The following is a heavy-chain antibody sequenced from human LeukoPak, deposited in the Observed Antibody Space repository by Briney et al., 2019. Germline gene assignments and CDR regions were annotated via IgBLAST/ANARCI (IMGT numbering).Heavy chain of an antibody. J-gene: IGHJ4*02. D-gene: IGHD3-16*01. V-gene: IGHV1-2*02. CDR3: ATQRGSYLWGTDFDY. CDR1: GYTXTGYY. CDR2: INPNSGDT. Sequence: GASVKDSCKASGYTXTGYYMHWVRQAPGQGLEWMGWINPNSGDTKYSQKFQGRVTMTRDTPISTAYMELSRLRSDDTAVYYCATQRGSYLWGTDFDYWGQGTLVTVSS.